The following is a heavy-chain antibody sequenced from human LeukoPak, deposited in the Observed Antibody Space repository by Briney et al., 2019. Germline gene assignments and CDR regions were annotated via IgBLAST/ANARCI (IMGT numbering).Heavy chain of an antibody. J-gene: IGHJ6*02. CDR3: ARGRSHSYDYYYYGMDV. CDR1: GYALTELS. D-gene: IGHD5-18*01. V-gene: IGHV1-24*01. Sequence: ASVKVSCKVSGYALTELSMHWVRQAPGKGLEWMGGFDPEDGETIYAQKFQGRVTMTEDTSTDTAYMELSSLRSEDTAVYYCARGRSHSYDYYYYGMDVWGQGTTVTVSS. CDR2: FDPEDGET.